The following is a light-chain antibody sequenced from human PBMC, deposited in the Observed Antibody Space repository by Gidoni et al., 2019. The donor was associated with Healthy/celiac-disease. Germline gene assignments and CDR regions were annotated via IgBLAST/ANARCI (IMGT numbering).Light chain of an antibody. J-gene: IGKJ1*01. CDR1: QSISSY. CDR2: AAS. V-gene: IGKV1-39*01. CDR3: QQSYSTLGT. Sequence: DIQMTQSPSSLSASVGDRVTITCRASQSISSYLNWYQQKPGKATKLLIDAASSLQSGVPSRFSGSGSGTDFTLTISSLQPEDFATYYCQQSYSTLGTFGQGTKVEIK.